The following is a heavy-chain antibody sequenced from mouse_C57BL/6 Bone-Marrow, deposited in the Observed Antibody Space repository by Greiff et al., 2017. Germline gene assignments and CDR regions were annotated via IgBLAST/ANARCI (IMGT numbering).Heavy chain of an antibody. CDR3: ARDLRNYAMDY. J-gene: IGHJ4*01. V-gene: IGHV5-4*01. Sequence: DVKLVESGGGLVKPGGSLKLSCAASGFTFSSYAMSWVRQTPEKRLEWVATISDGGSYTYYPDNVKGRFTISRDNAKNNLYLQMSHLKSEDTAMYYCARDLRNYAMDYWGQGTSVTVSS. CDR2: ISDGGSYT. CDR1: GFTFSSYA.